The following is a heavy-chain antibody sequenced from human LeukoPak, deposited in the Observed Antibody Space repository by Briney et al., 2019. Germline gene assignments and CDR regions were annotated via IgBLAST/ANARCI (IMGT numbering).Heavy chain of an antibody. Sequence: GGSLRLSCAASGFTFSSYGMHWVRQAPGKGLEWVAVIWYDGSNKYYADSVKGRFTISRDNSENTLYLQMNSLRAEDTAVYYCARDPTIVAVYGMDVWGQGTTVTVSS. CDR2: IWYDGSNK. CDR1: GFTFSSYG. V-gene: IGHV3-33*01. CDR3: ARDPTIVAVYGMDV. J-gene: IGHJ6*02. D-gene: IGHD2-21*01.